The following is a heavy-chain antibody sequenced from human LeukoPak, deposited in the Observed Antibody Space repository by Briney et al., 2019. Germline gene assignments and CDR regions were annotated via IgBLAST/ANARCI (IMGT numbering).Heavy chain of an antibody. D-gene: IGHD3-3*01. CDR2: IYYNGST. CDR1: GGSISSYY. J-gene: IGHJ6*02. Sequence: SETLSLTCTVSGGSISSYYWSWIRQPPGKGLEWIGYIYYNGSTNYNPSLKSRVTISVDTSKNQFSLKLSSVTAADTAVYYCAREGYYDFWSGYYSGYYYGMDVWGQGTTVTVSS. V-gene: IGHV4-59*01. CDR3: AREGYYDFWSGYYSGYYYGMDV.